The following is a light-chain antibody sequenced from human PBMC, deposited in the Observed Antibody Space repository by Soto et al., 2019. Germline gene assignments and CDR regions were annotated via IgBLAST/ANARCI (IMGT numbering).Light chain of an antibody. J-gene: IGKJ4*01. V-gene: IGKV1-39*01. CDR2: GAS. Sequence: DIQMTQSPSSLSASVGDRVTITCRASQSINRYLNWYQQKPGTAHKLLISGASSLQSGVPSRFSGSGSGTDFTLTISSLQPEDFATYYCQQGSSTITFGGGTKVDMK. CDR3: QQGSSTIT. CDR1: QSINRY.